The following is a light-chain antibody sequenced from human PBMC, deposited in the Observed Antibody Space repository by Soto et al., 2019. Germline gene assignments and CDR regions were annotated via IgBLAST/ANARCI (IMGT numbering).Light chain of an antibody. CDR3: QQSYSIPLT. V-gene: IGKV4-1*01. CDR1: QSILHSSNNKDF. Sequence: DIVLAPSPASLAVSLGERATINCKSSQSILHSSNNKDFLAWYQQRPGQPPKLLIYWASTRESGVPDRFSGSGSGTDFTLTVSSMQAEDVAVYYCQQSYSIPLTFGGGTKVEI. CDR2: WAS. J-gene: IGKJ4*01.